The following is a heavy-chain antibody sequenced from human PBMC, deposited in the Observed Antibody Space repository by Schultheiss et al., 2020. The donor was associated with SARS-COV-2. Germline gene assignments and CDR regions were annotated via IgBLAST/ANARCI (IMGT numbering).Heavy chain of an antibody. D-gene: IGHD6-19*01. CDR2: ISSSSSYI. CDR1: GFTFSSYE. CDR3: ARDQGSGWYESFWNWFDP. J-gene: IGHJ5*02. V-gene: IGHV3-21*01. Sequence: GGSLRLSCAASGFTFSSYEMNWVRQAPGKGLEWVSSISSSSSYIYYADSVKGRFTISRDNAKNSLYLQMNSLRAEDTAVYYCARDQGSGWYESFWNWFDPWGQGTLVTVSS.